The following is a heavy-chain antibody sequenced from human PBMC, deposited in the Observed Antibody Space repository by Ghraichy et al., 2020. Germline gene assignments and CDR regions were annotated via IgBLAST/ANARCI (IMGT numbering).Heavy chain of an antibody. CDR2: IYYSGST. Sequence: SETLSLTCTVSGGSISSSSYYWDWIRQPPGKGLEWIGSIYYSGSTDYKASLKSRVTISVDTSKSQFSLKLNSVTAADTAVYYCASRWGNAFPIWGQGTMVTVSS. CDR3: ASRWGNAFPI. D-gene: IGHD7-27*01. J-gene: IGHJ3*02. V-gene: IGHV4-39*01. CDR1: GGSISSSSYY.